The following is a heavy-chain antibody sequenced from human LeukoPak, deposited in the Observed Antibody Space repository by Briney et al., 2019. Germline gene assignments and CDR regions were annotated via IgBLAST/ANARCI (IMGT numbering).Heavy chain of an antibody. D-gene: IGHD2-15*01. CDR1: GGSFSGYY. J-gene: IGHJ5*02. CDR2: INHSGST. Sequence: ASETLSLTCAVYGGSFSGYYWSWIRQPPGKGLEWIGEINHSGSTNYNPSLKSRVTISVDTSKNQFSLELSSVTAADTAVYYCARGGRYCSGGSCHPMNSWGQGTLVTVSS. CDR3: ARGGRYCSGGSCHPMNS. V-gene: IGHV4-34*01.